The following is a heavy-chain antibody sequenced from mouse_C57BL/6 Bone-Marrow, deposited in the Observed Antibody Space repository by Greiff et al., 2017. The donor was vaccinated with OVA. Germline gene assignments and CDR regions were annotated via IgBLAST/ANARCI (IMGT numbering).Heavy chain of an antibody. Sequence: EVQLQQSGAELVRPGASVKLSCTASGFNIKDDYMHWVKQRPEQGLEWIGWIDPENGDTEYASKFQGKATITADTSSNTAYLQLSSLTSEDTAFYYCTTLNGSWYFDVWGTGTTVTVSS. CDR3: TTLNGSWYFDV. D-gene: IGHD2-2*01. CDR2: IDPENGDT. J-gene: IGHJ1*03. V-gene: IGHV14-4*01. CDR1: GFNIKDDY.